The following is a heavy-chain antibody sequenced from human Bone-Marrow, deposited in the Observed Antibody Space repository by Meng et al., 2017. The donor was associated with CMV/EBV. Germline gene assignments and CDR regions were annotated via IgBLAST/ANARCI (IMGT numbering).Heavy chain of an antibody. Sequence: SETLSLTCTVSGGSISSSSYYWSWIRQPPGKGLEWIGYIYYSGSTNYNPSLKSRVTISVDTSKNQFSLKLSSVTAADTAVYYCARGGYYYDSSANQGEFDYWGQGTLVTVSS. CDR2: IYYSGST. CDR1: GGSISSSSYY. V-gene: IGHV4-61*01. D-gene: IGHD3-22*01. J-gene: IGHJ4*02. CDR3: ARGGYYYDSSANQGEFDY.